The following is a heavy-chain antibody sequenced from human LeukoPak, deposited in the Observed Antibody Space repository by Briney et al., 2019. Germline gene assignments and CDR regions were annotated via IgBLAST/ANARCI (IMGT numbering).Heavy chain of an antibody. V-gene: IGHV3-7*03. D-gene: IGHD3-3*01. CDR3: ARDQYDTWSRRGNFDS. CDR1: GVSISSDNW. Sequence: TSETLSLTCAVCGVSISSDNWWTWVRQAPGKGLEWVANIKLDGSEKNYVDSVKGRFTISRDNTKNSLYLQMNSLRAEDTAVFYCARDQYDTWSRRGNFDSWGQGTLVNVSS. J-gene: IGHJ4*02. CDR2: IKLDGSEK.